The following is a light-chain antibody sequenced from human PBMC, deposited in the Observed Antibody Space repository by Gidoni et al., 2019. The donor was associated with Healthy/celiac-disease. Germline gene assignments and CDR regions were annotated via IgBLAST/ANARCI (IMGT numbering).Light chain of an antibody. CDR1: QSVSSY. CDR3: QQRSNCPT. V-gene: IGKV3-11*01. CDR2: DAS. J-gene: IGKJ5*01. Sequence: EIVLTQSPAPLSLSPGERATLSCRASQSVSSYLAWYQQKPGQAPRLLIYDASNRATGIPARFSGSGSGTDFTLTISSLEPEDFAVYYCQQRSNCPTFGQGTRLEIK.